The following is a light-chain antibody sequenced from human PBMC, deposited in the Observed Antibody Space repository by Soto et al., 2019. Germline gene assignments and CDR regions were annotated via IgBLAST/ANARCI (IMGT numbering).Light chain of an antibody. CDR1: SSDVGDYNY. CDR3: SSYISNSIVV. Sequence: QYALTQPASVSGSPGQSITISCTGTSSDVGDYNYVSWYQQHPGKAPKLMIYEVSHRLSGVSNRFSGSKSGYTASLTISGLQDEDEADYYCSSYISNSIVVFGGGTKVTVL. J-gene: IGLJ2*01. V-gene: IGLV2-14*01. CDR2: EVS.